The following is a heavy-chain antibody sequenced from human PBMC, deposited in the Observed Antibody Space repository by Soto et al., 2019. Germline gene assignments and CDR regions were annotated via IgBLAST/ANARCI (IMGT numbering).Heavy chain of an antibody. D-gene: IGHD3-10*01. Sequence: PGGPLRLSCAASGFTFGHSAMSWVRQAPGKGLEWVAAISGTGGAAYYADSVKGRFTISRDNSRNTLFLQMNSLRVDDTAIYHCAKPEEVVRGFDFWGLGTLVTVSS. J-gene: IGHJ4*02. V-gene: IGHV3-23*01. CDR1: GFTFGHSA. CDR3: AKPEEVVRGFDF. CDR2: ISGTGGAA.